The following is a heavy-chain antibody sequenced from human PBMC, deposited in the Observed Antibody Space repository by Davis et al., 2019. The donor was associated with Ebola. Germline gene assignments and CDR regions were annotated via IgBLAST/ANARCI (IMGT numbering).Heavy chain of an antibody. CDR2: MNPNSGNT. Sequence: AASVKVSCKASGYTFTSYDINWVRQATGQGLEWMGWMNPNSGNTGYAQKFQGRLTITKDTSKNQVVLTMTNMDPVDTATYYCAHRRFGTTVTTSLYNWFDPWGQGTLVTVSS. CDR1: GYTFTSYD. CDR3: AHRRFGTTVTTSLYNWFDP. D-gene: IGHD4-11*01. J-gene: IGHJ5*02. V-gene: IGHV1-8*01.